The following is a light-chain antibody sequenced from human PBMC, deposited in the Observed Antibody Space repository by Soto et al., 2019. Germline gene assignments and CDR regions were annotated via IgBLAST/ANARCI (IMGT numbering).Light chain of an antibody. CDR1: QSISTY. CDR3: QQSYSNTQT. V-gene: IGKV1-39*01. CDR2: VAS. Sequence: DIQMTQSPSSLSASVGARVTITCRASQSISTYLNWSQQKPGKAPKLLILVASTLPSGVPSRFSGSGSGTDFTLTISSLQPEDFATYYCQQSYSNTQTIGQGTKVDI. J-gene: IGKJ1*01.